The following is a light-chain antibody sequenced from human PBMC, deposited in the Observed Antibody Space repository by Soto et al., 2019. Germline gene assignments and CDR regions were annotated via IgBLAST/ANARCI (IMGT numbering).Light chain of an antibody. J-gene: IGLJ2*01. V-gene: IGLV1-40*01. CDR3: QSYDSSLSVV. Sequence: QSVLTQPPSVSGAPGQRVTISCTGSSSNIGAGYDVHWYQQLPGTAPKLLIXGXXNRXXXXXDXFSGSKSGTSASLAITGXXXXXXXDYYCQSYDSSLSVVFGGGTKLTVL. CDR2: GXX. CDR1: SSNIGAGYD.